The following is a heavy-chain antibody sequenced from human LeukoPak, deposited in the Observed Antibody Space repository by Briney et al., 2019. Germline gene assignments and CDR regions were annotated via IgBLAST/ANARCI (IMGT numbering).Heavy chain of an antibody. Sequence: SETLPLTCTVSGGSISPYFWSWIRQPPGKGLEWIGYISYTGSTNYNPSLKSRVTISVDTSKNQFSLQLSSVTAADTAVYYCARDDYRGVTNFDPWGQGTLVTVSS. CDR2: ISYTGST. V-gene: IGHV4-59*01. CDR3: ARDDYRGVTNFDP. J-gene: IGHJ5*02. CDR1: GGSISPYF. D-gene: IGHD3-10*01.